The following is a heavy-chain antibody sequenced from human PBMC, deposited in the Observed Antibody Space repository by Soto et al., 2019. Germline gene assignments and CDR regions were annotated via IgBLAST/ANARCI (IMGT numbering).Heavy chain of an antibody. D-gene: IGHD6-19*01. CDR2: ISYDGTNK. V-gene: IGHV3-30*04. Sequence: QVQLVESGGGVVQPGRSLRLSCAASGFMFSAYAMLWVRQAPGKGLEWVAAISYDGTNKYYADSIKGRFTISRDNSANTLFLQVNSLRCEDTAMYYCARDPSPYTSGWYGIDFWGHGTLVTVSS. CDR1: GFMFSAYA. J-gene: IGHJ4*01. CDR3: ARDPSPYTSGWYGIDF.